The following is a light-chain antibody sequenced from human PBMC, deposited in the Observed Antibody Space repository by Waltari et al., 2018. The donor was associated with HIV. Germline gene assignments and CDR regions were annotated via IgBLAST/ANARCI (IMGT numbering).Light chain of an antibody. CDR1: SGSVSARNY. Sequence: QTVVTQEPSFSVSPGGTVTLTCGLSSGSVSARNYASWYQQIPGQAPLTLIHSANTPSSGVPGRFSGSSLGNKAALTITGAQADDEADYYCVLNLGRGIVVFGGGTKVTVL. J-gene: IGLJ2*01. CDR2: SAN. CDR3: VLNLGRGIVV. V-gene: IGLV8-61*01.